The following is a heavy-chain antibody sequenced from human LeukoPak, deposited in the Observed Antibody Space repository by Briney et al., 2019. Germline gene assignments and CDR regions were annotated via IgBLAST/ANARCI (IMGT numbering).Heavy chain of an antibody. D-gene: IGHD5-18*01. J-gene: IGHJ4*02. CDR3: ARADTAMDFDY. Sequence: GGSLRLSCAASGFTFSSYSMNWVRQAPGKGLEWVSSISSSSSYIYCADSVKGRFTISRDNAKNSLYLQMNSLRAEDTAMYYCARADTAMDFDYWGQGTLVTVSS. CDR1: GFTFSSYS. V-gene: IGHV3-21*01. CDR2: ISSSSSYI.